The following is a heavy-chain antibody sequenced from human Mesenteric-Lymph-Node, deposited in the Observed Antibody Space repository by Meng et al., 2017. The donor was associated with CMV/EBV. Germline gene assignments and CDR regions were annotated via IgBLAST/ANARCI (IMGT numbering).Heavy chain of an antibody. CDR3: ARDIAARPAGY. V-gene: IGHV3-30*02. J-gene: IGHJ4*02. CDR2: IRFSGTNE. D-gene: IGHD6-6*01. CDR1: GFTFSDYG. Sequence: GGSLRLSCAASGFTFSDYGMYWVRQAPGKGLEWVAFIRFSGTNEYYADSVKGRFTISRDNAKNSLYLQMNSLRAEDTAVYYCARDIAARPAGYWGQGTLVTVSS.